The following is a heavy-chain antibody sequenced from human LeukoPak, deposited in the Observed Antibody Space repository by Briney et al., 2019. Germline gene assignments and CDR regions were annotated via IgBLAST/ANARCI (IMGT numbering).Heavy chain of an antibody. V-gene: IGHV3-23*01. CDR3: AKVLGYCSSTSCPYAFDI. CDR1: GFTFSSYA. Sequence: GESLRLSCAASGFTFSSYAMSWVRQAPGKGLEWVSAISGSGGSTYYADSVKGRFTISRDNSKNTLYLQMNSLRAEDTAVYYCAKVLGYCSSTSCPYAFDIWGQGTMVTVSS. CDR2: ISGSGGST. D-gene: IGHD2-2*01. J-gene: IGHJ3*02.